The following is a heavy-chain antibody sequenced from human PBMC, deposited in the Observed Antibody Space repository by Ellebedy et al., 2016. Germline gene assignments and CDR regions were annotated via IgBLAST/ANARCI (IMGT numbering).Heavy chain of an antibody. J-gene: IGHJ4*02. D-gene: IGHD5-18*01. CDR3: TTVYRYNYDSV. Sequence: GGSLRLSCAASGFTFSNAWMNWVRQAPGKGLEWVGRIKSKTDGGAADYAAPVKGRFTISRDDSKNTLYLQMNNLKTEDTAVYFCTTVYRYNYDSVWGQGTLVTVSS. CDR1: GFTFSNAW. V-gene: IGHV3-15*01. CDR2: IKSKTDGGAA.